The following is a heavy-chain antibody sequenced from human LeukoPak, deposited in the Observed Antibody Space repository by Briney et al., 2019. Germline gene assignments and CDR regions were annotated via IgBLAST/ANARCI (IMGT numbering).Heavy chain of an antibody. CDR3: ARDGGYFDY. Sequence: GGSLRLSCAASGFTFINYWMTWVRQAPGKGLEWVANIKPDGTEGYYVDSLKGRFTISRDNAKNSLYLQMNSLRTEDTAVYYCARDGGYFDYWGQGTLVTVSS. J-gene: IGHJ4*02. CDR2: IKPDGTEG. D-gene: IGHD3-16*01. V-gene: IGHV3-7*01. CDR1: GFTFINYW.